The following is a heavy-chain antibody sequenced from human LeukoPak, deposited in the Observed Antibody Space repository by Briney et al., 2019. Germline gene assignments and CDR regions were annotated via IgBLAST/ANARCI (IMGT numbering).Heavy chain of an antibody. D-gene: IGHD6-19*01. J-gene: IGHJ4*02. CDR2: FDPEDGET. CDR3: ATSIAVAGTGEGYYFDY. CDR1: GYTLTELS. V-gene: IGHV1-24*01. Sequence: ASVKVSCKVSGYTLTELSMHWVRQAPGKGLEWIGGFDPEDGETIYAQKFQGRVTMTEDTSTDTAYMELSSLRSEDTAVYYCATSIAVAGTGEGYYFDYWGQGTLVTVSP.